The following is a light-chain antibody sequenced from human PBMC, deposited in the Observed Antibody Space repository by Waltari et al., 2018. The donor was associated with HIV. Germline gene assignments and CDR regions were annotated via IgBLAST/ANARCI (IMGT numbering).Light chain of an antibody. CDR1: QNIGNN. CDR2: GAS. V-gene: IGKV3-15*01. J-gene: IGKJ2*01. Sequence: ERVLTQSPVTLFVSPGERATLSCTASQNIGNNLAWYQYKPGQAPQLLLYGASTRATGIPARFSGGGSATEFTLTIDNLQSADSAFYYCQHYNTWPYTFGRGTKLVI. CDR3: QHYNTWPYT.